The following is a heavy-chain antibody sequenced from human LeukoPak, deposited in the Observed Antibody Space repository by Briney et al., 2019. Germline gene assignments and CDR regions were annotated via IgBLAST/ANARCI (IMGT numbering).Heavy chain of an antibody. CDR2: ISYDGINK. Sequence: PGGSLRLSCAAPGFTFSTYAMHWVRQAPGKGLDWVAVISYDGINKYYADSVKGRFTITRDNSKNTLYLQMNSLRAEDTAIYYCARDPTYCSAGSCYSGYFDYWGQGTLVTVSS. V-gene: IGHV3-30-3*01. CDR3: ARDPTYCSAGSCYSGYFDY. D-gene: IGHD2-15*01. CDR1: GFTFSTYA. J-gene: IGHJ4*02.